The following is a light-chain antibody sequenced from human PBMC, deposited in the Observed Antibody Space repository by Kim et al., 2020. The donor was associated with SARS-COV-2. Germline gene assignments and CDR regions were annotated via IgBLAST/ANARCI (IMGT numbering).Light chain of an antibody. Sequence: GSPGQTGSITCSGDKLGDKYACWYQQKPGQSPVLVIYQDSKRPSGIPERFSGSNSGNTATLTISGTQAMDGADYYCQAWDSSTGVFGGGTQLTVL. CDR3: QAWDSSTGV. J-gene: IGLJ2*01. CDR1: KLGDKY. V-gene: IGLV3-1*01. CDR2: QDS.